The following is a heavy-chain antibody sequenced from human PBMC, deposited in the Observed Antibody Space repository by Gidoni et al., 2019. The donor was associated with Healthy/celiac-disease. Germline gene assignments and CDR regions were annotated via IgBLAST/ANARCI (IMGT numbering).Heavy chain of an antibody. CDR3: ARQKKTGKWLILDLDY. J-gene: IGHJ4*02. CDR2: IYYSGST. D-gene: IGHD6-19*01. Sequence: QLQLQESGPGLVKPSETLSLTCTVSGGSISSSSYYWGWIRQPPGKGLEWIGSIYYSGSTYYNPSLKSRVTISVDTSKNQFSLKLSSVTAADTAVYYCARQKKTGKWLILDLDYWGQGTLVTVSS. V-gene: IGHV4-39*01. CDR1: GGSISSSSYY.